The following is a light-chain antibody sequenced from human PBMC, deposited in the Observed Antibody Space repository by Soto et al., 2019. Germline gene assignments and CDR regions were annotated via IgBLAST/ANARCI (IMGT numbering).Light chain of an antibody. CDR2: AAS. Sequence: ESVLTQSPATLSLSPGGRATLSSGASQSVGSSLAWYQLKLGQAPRLLIYAASDRATGIPGRFSSSGSGTDFTLIISSLEPEDFAFYYCQQGSTWPPEITFGQGTRLEI. CDR3: QQGSTWPPEIT. CDR1: QSVGSS. J-gene: IGKJ5*01. V-gene: IGKV3-11*01.